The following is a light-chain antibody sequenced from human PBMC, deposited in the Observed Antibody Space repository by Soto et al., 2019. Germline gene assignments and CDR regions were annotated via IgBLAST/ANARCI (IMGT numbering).Light chain of an antibody. J-gene: IGKJ5*01. Sequence: IQLTQSPSSLSASVGDRVTSTCRASQGINSFLAWYQQKPGKAPKLLIYAASTLQSGVPSRFSGYGSGTDFALSISSLQPEDFATYYCQQADSFPITFGQGTRLE. CDR3: QQADSFPIT. CDR1: QGINSF. V-gene: IGKV1-9*01. CDR2: AAS.